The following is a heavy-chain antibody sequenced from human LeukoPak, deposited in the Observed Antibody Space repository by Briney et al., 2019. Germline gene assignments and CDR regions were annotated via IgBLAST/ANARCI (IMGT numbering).Heavy chain of an antibody. Sequence: ASVKVSCKASGYTFTSYIISWVRQAPGQGLEWTGWINAYNGNTDYAQRVQGRVTMTTDTSTSTAYMELRSLRSDDTAVYYCARDRHIAAAVYYYYMDVWGKGTPVTVSS. CDR2: INAYNGNT. CDR1: GYTFTSYI. J-gene: IGHJ6*03. V-gene: IGHV1-18*01. D-gene: IGHD6-13*01. CDR3: ARDRHIAAAVYYYYMDV.